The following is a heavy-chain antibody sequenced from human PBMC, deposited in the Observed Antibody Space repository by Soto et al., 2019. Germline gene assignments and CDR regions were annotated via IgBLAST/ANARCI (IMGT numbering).Heavy chain of an antibody. CDR2: IGVAGDT. CDR3: VRDRYYGSGSLFEN. D-gene: IGHD3-10*01. J-gene: IGHJ4*02. V-gene: IGHV3-13*01. CDR1: GFVFSDHD. Sequence: SLGLSCAASGFVFSDHDMHWVRQVPGKGLEWVSEIGVAGDTYYPDSVKGRFTISRENARKTLYLQMTSLRVGDTATYYCVRDRYYGSGSLFENWGQGTPVTVSA.